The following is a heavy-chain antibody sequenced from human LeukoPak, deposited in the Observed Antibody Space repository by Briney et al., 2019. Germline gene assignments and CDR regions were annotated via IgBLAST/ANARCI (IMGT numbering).Heavy chain of an antibody. V-gene: IGHV3-21*01. CDR2: ISSSSSYI. CDR1: GFTFSSYS. CDR3: AREGYCSSPSCYPLDY. Sequence: GGSLRLSCAASGFTFSSYSMNWVRQAPGKGLEWVSSISSSSSYIYYADSVKGRFTISRDNAKNSLYLQMNSLRAEDTAVYYCAREGYCSSPSCYPLDYWGQGTLVTVSS. D-gene: IGHD2-2*01. J-gene: IGHJ4*02.